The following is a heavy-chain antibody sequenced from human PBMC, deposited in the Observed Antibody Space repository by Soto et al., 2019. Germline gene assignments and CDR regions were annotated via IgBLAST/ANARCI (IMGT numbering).Heavy chain of an antibody. J-gene: IGHJ6*02. CDR2: IYSGGST. Sequence: EEQLVESGGGLIQPGGSLRLSCAAAEFTVSSNSMNWVRQAPGKGLECVSTIYSGGSTYYADSVKGRFTIPRDNSKNTLYPPMNNLRAEDTAVYYCAGRVGATNYGMDVWGQGTTVTVSS. CDR3: AGRVGATNYGMDV. V-gene: IGHV3-53*01. CDR1: EFTVSSNS. D-gene: IGHD1-26*01.